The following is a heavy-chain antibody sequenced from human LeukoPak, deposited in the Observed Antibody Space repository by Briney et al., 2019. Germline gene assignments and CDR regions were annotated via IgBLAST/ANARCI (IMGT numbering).Heavy chain of an antibody. CDR1: GYTFTSYG. V-gene: IGHV1-18*01. CDR3: SRDGGLY. J-gene: IGHJ4*02. D-gene: IGHD3-16*01. Sequence: ASVKVSCKASGYTFTSYGTSWMRQAPGQGLEWVGWISTYNGNTDYPQKLQGRVTLTTDTSTSTAYMELRSLRSDDTAVYYCSRDGGLYWGQGTLVTVSS. CDR2: ISTYNGNT.